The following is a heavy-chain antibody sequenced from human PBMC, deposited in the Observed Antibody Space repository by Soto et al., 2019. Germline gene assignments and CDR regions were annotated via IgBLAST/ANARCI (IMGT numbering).Heavy chain of an antibody. CDR2: IKSKTDGGTG. D-gene: IGHD3-16*01. CDR3: TTDLGGAPGY. V-gene: IGHV3-15*07. J-gene: IGHJ4*02. CDR1: GFTFTTAW. Sequence: GSLRLSCAASGFTFTTAWINWVRQAPGKGLEWVGRIKSKTDGGTGDFAAPVRGRFAISRDDSKSMVYLQMNSLKSEDTALYYCTTDLGGAPGYWGQGILVTVSS.